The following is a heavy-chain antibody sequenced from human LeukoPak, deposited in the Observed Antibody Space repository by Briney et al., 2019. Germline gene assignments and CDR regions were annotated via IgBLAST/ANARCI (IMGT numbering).Heavy chain of an antibody. J-gene: IGHJ4*02. CDR1: GGSISSGSYY. D-gene: IGHD4-17*01. CDR2: IYYSGST. Sequence: PSQTLSLTCTVSGGSISSGSYYWSWIRQPPGKGLEWIGYIYYSGSTNYNPSLKSRVTISVKTSKNQFSLKLSSVTAADTAVYYCARHNRLGRRGVTTGVREFDYWGQGTLVTVSS. V-gene: IGHV4-61*01. CDR3: ARHNRLGRRGVTTGVREFDY.